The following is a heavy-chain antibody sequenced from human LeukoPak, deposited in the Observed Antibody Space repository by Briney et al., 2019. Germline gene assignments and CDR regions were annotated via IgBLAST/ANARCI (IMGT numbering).Heavy chain of an antibody. CDR2: TYYGSKWHN. Sequence: SQTLSLTSAISGDSVSSATTTWNWIRQSPSSGLEWLGRTYYGSKWHNDYAVSVKSRITISPDRSKNQLSLQLNSVIPEDTAVYFCAKVEPTKGWFDTWGQGTLVIVSS. J-gene: IGHJ5*02. V-gene: IGHV6-1*01. CDR3: AKVEPTKGWFDT. CDR1: GDSVSSATTT. D-gene: IGHD1-1*01.